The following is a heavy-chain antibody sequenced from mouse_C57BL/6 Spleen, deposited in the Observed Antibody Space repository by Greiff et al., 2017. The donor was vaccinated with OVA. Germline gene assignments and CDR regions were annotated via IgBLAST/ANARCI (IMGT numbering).Heavy chain of an antibody. Sequence: QVQLKQSGAELARPGASVKMSCKASGYTFTSYTMHWVKQRPGQGLEWIGYINPSSGYTKYNQKFKDKATLTADKSSSTAYMQLSSLTSEDSAVYYCARCRDWFAYWGQGTLVTVSA. V-gene: IGHV1-4*01. CDR2: INPSSGYT. CDR1: GYTFTSYT. J-gene: IGHJ3*01. CDR3: ARCRDWFAY.